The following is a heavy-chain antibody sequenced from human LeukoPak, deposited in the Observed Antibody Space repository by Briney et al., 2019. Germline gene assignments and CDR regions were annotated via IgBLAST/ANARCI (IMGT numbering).Heavy chain of an antibody. V-gene: IGHV4-39*01. CDR3: ARRIVPDY. D-gene: IGHD2-2*01. CDR1: GGSISSSNSY. CDR2: IYYTGNT. Sequence: SETLSLTCTVSGGSISSSNSYWAWIRQPPGKGLEWIGRIYYTGNTYYNTSLKSRVTISVDTSKNQFSLRLSSVTAADTAVYYCARRIVPDYWGQGTLVTVSS. J-gene: IGHJ4*02.